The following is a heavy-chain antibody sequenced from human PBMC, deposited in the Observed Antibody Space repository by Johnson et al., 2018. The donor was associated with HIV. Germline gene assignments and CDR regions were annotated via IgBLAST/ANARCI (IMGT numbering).Heavy chain of an antibody. D-gene: IGHD2-15*01. CDR2: IRYDGSNK. V-gene: IGHV3-30*02. CDR3: ARDIVVVVTTDAFDI. J-gene: IGHJ3*02. Sequence: QVQLVESGGGVVQPGGSLRLSCAASGFTFSSYGMHWVRQAPGKGLEWVAFIRYDGSNKYYSDSVKGRFTISRDNSKNTLYLQMNSLRAEDTALYYCARDIVVVVTTDAFDIWGQGTMVTVSS. CDR1: GFTFSSYG.